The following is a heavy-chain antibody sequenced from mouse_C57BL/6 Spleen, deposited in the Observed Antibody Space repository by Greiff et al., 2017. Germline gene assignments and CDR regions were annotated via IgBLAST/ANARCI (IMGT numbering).Heavy chain of an antibody. CDR3: ARKERYHGGYFCY. Sequence: QVQLQQSGPELVKPGASVTISCKASGYAFSSSWMNWVKQRPGKGLEWIGRIYPGDGDTNYKGQFKGKATLTADKSSSTAYMQLSSRTSEDSAVSFCARKERYHGGYFCYWGHGTTLTVSS. D-gene: IGHD1-1*01. CDR1: GYAFSSSW. CDR2: IYPGDGDT. V-gene: IGHV1-82*01. J-gene: IGHJ2*01.